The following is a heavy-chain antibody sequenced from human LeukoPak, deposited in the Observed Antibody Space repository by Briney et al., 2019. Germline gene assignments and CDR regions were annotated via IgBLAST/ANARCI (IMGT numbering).Heavy chain of an antibody. J-gene: IGHJ4*02. CDR3: ARTSHPHGSSWLFDY. V-gene: IGHV4-59*01. D-gene: IGHD6-13*01. Sequence: PSETLSLTCTVSGGPISSYYWSWLRQPPGKGLEWIGYIYFSGSTNYNPSLKSRVTISVDTFRNQFSLQLSSVTAADTAVYYCARTSHPHGSSWLFDYWGQGTLVTVSS. CDR2: IYFSGST. CDR1: GGPISSYY.